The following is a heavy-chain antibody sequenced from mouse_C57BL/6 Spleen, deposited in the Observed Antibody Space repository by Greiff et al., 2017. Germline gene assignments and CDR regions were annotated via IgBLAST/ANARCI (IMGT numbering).Heavy chain of an antibody. V-gene: IGHV5-9*01. D-gene: IGHD2-1*01. J-gene: IGHJ4*01. CDR3: ARQTNYGNPHYYAMDY. Sequence: EVKLEESGGGLVKPGGSLKLSCAASGFTFSSYTMSWVRQTPEKRLAWVATISGGGGNTYYPDSVKGRFTISRDNAKNTLYLQMSSLRSEDTALYYCARQTNYGNPHYYAMDYWGQGTSVTVSS. CDR2: ISGGGGNT. CDR1: GFTFSSYT.